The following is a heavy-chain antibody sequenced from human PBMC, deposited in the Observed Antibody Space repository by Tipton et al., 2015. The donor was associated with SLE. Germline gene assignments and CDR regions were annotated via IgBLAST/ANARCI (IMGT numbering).Heavy chain of an antibody. V-gene: IGHV4-34*01. CDR2: INHSGST. J-gene: IGHJ6*02. Sequence: TLSLTCAVYGGSFSGYYWSWIRQPPGKGLEWIGEINHSGSTNYNPSLKSRVTISVDTSKNQFSLKLSSVTAADTAVYYCARPLSGYFYYYYGMDVWGQGTTVTVFS. CDR3: ARPLSGYFYYYYGMDV. D-gene: IGHD1-1*01. CDR1: GGSFSGYY.